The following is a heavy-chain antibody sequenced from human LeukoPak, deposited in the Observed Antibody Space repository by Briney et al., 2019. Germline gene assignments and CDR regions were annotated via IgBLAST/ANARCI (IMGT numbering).Heavy chain of an antibody. CDR1: GFTFSSYD. V-gene: IGHV3-13*03. J-gene: IGHJ1*01. CDR2: IGTAGDT. CDR3: ARVIVVVVAATFGHEYEYFQH. Sequence: PGGSLRLSCAACGFTFSSYDMHWVRQATGKGLEWVSAIGTAGDTYYPGSVKGQFTISRENAKNSLYHQMNSLRAGDTAVYYCARVIVVVVAATFGHEYEYFQHWGQGTLVTVSS. D-gene: IGHD2-15*01.